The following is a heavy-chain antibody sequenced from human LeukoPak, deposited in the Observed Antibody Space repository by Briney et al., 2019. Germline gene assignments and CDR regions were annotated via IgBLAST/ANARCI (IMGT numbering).Heavy chain of an antibody. CDR1: GFTFSSYS. CDR2: ISSSSTTI. CDR3: AKNFYGDYNVFFDY. V-gene: IGHV3-48*01. J-gene: IGHJ4*02. D-gene: IGHD4-17*01. Sequence: PGGSLRLSCAASGFTFSSYSMNWVRQAPGKGLEWVSYISSSSTTIHYADSVKGRFTISRDNSKNTLYLQVNSLRAEDTAVYFCAKNFYGDYNVFFDYWGQGALVTVSS.